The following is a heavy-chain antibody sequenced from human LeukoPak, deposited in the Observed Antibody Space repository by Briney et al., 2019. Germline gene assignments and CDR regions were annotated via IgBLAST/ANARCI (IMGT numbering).Heavy chain of an antibody. CDR2: IYSGGST. J-gene: IGHJ4*02. Sequence: GGSLRLSCAASGFTVSSNYMSWVRQAPGKGLEWVSVIYSGGSTYYADSVKGRFTISRDNAKNTLYLQMNSLRAEDTAVYYCARGWRYGGNSIDYWGQGTLVTVSS. CDR3: ARGWRYGGNSIDY. V-gene: IGHV3-53*01. CDR1: GFTVSSNY. D-gene: IGHD4-23*01.